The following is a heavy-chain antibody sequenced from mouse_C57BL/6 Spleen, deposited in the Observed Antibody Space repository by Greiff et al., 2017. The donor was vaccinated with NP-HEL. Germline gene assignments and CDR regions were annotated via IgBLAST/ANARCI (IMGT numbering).Heavy chain of an antibody. CDR1: GYTFTSYW. CDR2: IYPGSGST. CDR3: ARRQPGGHAMDY. Sequence: VKLMESGAELVKPGASVKMSCKASGYTFTSYWITWVKQRPGQGLEWIGDIYPGSGSTNYNEKFKSKATLTVDTSSSTAYMQLSSLTSEDSAVYYCARRQPGGHAMDYWGQGTSVTVSS. J-gene: IGHJ4*01. V-gene: IGHV1-55*01. D-gene: IGHD6-1*01.